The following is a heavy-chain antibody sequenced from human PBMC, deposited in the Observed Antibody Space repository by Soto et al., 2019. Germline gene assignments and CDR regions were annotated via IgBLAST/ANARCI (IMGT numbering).Heavy chain of an antibody. V-gene: IGHV1-69*12. J-gene: IGHJ6*02. CDR1: GGTFSRHA. D-gene: IGHD2-2*02. CDR2: IIPIFGTT. Sequence: QVQLVQSGAEVKKPGSSVKVSCKVSGGTFSRHAISWVRQAPGQGLEWVGGIIPIFGTTNHAQKFQGRVTMTADESTSTAYMELSSLRSEDTAVYYCARDSIPAAISYYFYAMDVWGQGTTVTVSS. CDR3: ARDSIPAAISYYFYAMDV.